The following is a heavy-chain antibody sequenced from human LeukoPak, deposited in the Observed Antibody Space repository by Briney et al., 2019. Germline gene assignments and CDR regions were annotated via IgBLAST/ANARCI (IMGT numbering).Heavy chain of an antibody. CDR3: ARQLAAGNDGFDV. CDR2: IYYNEDT. Sequence: PSETLSLTCSVSGVSIYSSTYYWAWIRQPPGKGLELIGSIYYNEDTFHNPSLKSRLTISVDTSANLFSLRLTSVTAADTATYYCARQLAAGNDGFDVWGQGTVVTVSS. D-gene: IGHD2-15*01. V-gene: IGHV4-39*01. CDR1: GVSIYSSTYY. J-gene: IGHJ3*01.